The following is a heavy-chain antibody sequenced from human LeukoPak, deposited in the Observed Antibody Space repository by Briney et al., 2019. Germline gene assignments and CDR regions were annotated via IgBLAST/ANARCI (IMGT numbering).Heavy chain of an antibody. CDR2: IHYRGST. V-gene: IGHV4-59*01. D-gene: IGHD5-18*01. Sequence: SETLSLTCTVSGDSISTYYWSWIRQPPGKGLEWIAYIHYRGSTTYNPSLRSRVTISVDTSRIQFSLKLSSVTAADTAVYYCARSRSGYSYEHGAFEIWGQGTMVTVSS. J-gene: IGHJ3*02. CDR1: GDSISTYY. CDR3: ARSRSGYSYEHGAFEI.